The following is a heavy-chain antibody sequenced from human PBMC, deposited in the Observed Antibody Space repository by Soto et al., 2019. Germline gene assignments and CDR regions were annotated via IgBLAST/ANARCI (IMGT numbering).Heavy chain of an antibody. CDR3: ARNPSYDSSGYYYDYYYGMDI. Sequence: PGGSLRLSCAASGFTFSSYAMHWVRQAPGKGLEWVAVISYDGSNKYYADSVKGRFTISRDNSKNTLYLQMNSPRAEDTAVYYCARNPSYDSSGYYYDYYYGMDIWGQGTTVTVS. CDR2: ISYDGSNK. V-gene: IGHV3-30-3*01. D-gene: IGHD3-22*01. CDR1: GFTFSSYA. J-gene: IGHJ6*02.